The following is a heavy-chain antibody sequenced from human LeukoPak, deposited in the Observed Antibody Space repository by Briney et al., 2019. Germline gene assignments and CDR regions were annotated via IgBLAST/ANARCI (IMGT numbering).Heavy chain of an antibody. CDR2: IYTSGST. CDR3: ATGGYSYGEACY. CDR1: GGSISSGSYY. D-gene: IGHD5-18*01. V-gene: IGHV4-61*02. J-gene: IGHJ4*02. Sequence: SETPSLTCTVSGGSISSGSYYWSWIRQPAGKGLEWIGRIYTSGSTNYNPSLKSRVTISVDTSKNQFSLKLSSVTAADTAVYYCATGGYSYGEACYWGQGTLVTVSS.